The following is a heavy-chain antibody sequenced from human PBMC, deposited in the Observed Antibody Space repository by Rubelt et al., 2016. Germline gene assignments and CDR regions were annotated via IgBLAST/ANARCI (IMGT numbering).Heavy chain of an antibody. CDR3: ARARSGYSLFGH. V-gene: IGHV1-2*06. D-gene: IGHD5-12*01. J-gene: IGHJ4*02. CDR2: INPKSGGT. Sequence: LGGMGRINPKSGGTNYALKFQGRVTMTRDTSISTAYMELSRLRSDDTAVYYCARARSGYSLFGHWGQGTLVTVSS.